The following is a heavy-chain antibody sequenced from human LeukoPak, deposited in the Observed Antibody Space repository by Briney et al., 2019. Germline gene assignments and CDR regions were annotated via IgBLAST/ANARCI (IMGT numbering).Heavy chain of an antibody. J-gene: IGHJ4*02. V-gene: IGHV1-69*05. Sequence: ASVKVSCKASGGTFSSYAISWVRQAPGQGLEWMGGIIPIFGTANYAQKFQGRVTITTDESTSTAYMELSSLRSEDTAVYYCASSIDSGSSFDYWGQGTLVTVSS. CDR2: IIPIFGTA. CDR3: ASSIDSGSSFDY. D-gene: IGHD6-6*01. CDR1: GGTFSSYA.